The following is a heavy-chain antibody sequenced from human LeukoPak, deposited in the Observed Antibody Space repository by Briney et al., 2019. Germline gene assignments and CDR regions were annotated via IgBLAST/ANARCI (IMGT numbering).Heavy chain of an antibody. CDR2: ISAYNGNT. V-gene: IGHV1-18*01. CDR3: ARVWVMADYYYYYMDV. CDR1: GYTFTSYG. Sequence: GASVKVSCKASGYTFTSYGISWVRQAPGQGLEWMGWISAYNGNTNYAQKLQGRVTMTTDTSTSTAYMELRSLRSDDTAVYYCARVWVMADYYYYYMDVWGKGTTVTISS. J-gene: IGHJ6*03. D-gene: IGHD2-21*01.